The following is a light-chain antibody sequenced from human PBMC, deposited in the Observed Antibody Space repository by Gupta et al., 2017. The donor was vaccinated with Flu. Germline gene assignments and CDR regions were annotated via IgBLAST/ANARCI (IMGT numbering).Light chain of an antibody. CDR3: QQSYSSPRT. V-gene: IGKV1-39*01. CDR2: AAS. Sequence: PSSLSASVGDRVTITCRASQSISSYLNWYQQKPKKAPKLLIYAASSWQSGVPSRFSGSGSGTDFTLTISSLQPEDFATYYCQQSYSSPRTFGQGTKLEIK. CDR1: QSISSY. J-gene: IGKJ2*01.